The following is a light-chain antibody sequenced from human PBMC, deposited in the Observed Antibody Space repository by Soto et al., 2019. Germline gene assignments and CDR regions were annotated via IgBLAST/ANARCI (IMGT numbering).Light chain of an antibody. Sequence: DIQMTQSPSTLSASVGDRVTITCRASQSISSWLAWYQQKPGKAPKLLIYDASSLESGVPSRFSGSGSGTEFTLTISSLQHDDFATYYCQQYNSYPLTFGGGTNVDIK. CDR3: QQYNSYPLT. V-gene: IGKV1-5*01. CDR1: QSISSW. J-gene: IGKJ4*01. CDR2: DAS.